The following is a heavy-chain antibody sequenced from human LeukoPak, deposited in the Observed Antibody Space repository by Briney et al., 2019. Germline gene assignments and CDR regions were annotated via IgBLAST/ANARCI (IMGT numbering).Heavy chain of an antibody. J-gene: IGHJ6*03. V-gene: IGHV4-61*02. CDR3: ASMWLVPHYYYMDV. D-gene: IGHD6-19*01. CDR2: IYTSGST. CDR1: GGSISSGSYY. Sequence: SETLSLTCTVSGGSISSGSYYWSWIRQPAGKGLEWIGRIYTSGSTNYNPSLKSRVTISVDTSKNQFSLKLSSVTAADTAVYYCASMWLVPHYYYMDVWGTGTTVTVSS.